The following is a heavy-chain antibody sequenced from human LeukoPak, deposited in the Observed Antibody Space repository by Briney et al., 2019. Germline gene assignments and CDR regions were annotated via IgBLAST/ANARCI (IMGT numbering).Heavy chain of an antibody. CDR2: ISGDGGST. D-gene: IGHD5-12*01. Sequence: PGGSLRLSCAASGFTFDDYAMHWVRQAPGKGLEWVSLISGDGGSTYYADSVKGRFTISRDNSKNSLYLQMNSLRTEDTALYYCANLNSGYDPTTVDYWGQGTLVTVSS. CDR1: GFTFDDYA. J-gene: IGHJ4*02. V-gene: IGHV3-43*02. CDR3: ANLNSGYDPTTVDY.